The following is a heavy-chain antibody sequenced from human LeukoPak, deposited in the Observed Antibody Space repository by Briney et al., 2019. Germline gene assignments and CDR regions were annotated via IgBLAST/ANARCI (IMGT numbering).Heavy chain of an antibody. CDR1: GFTFSSYT. D-gene: IGHD2-15*01. Sequence: EGSLRLSCAASGFTFSSYTMNWVRQAPGKGLEWVSSISGSSIYIYYADSAKGRFTISRDNAKNSLYLRMNSLRAEDTAVYYCARSGCSGGSCYGVFDYWGQGTLVTVSS. CDR2: ISGSSIYI. CDR3: ARSGCSGGSCYGVFDY. J-gene: IGHJ4*02. V-gene: IGHV3-21*01.